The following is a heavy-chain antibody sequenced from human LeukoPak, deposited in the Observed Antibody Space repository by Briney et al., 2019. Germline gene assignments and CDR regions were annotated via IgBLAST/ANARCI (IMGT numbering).Heavy chain of an antibody. CDR1: GYTFTSYF. CDR3: ARELIAAAGSGSWGY. J-gene: IGHJ4*02. Sequence: ASVKLSCKASGYTFTSYFMHWVRQAPGQGLEWMAWINPNSGGTNYAQKFQGRVTMTRDTSISTAYMELSRLRSDDTAVYYCARELIAAAGSGSWGYWGQGTLVTVSS. CDR2: INPNSGGT. D-gene: IGHD6-13*01. V-gene: IGHV1-2*02.